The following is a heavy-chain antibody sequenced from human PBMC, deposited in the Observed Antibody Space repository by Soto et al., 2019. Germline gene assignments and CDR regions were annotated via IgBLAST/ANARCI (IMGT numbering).Heavy chain of an antibody. CDR1: GGSISSGGYY. Sequence: PSETLSLTCTVSGGSISSGGYYWSWIRQHPGKGLEWIGYIYYSGSTYYNPSLKSRVTISVDTSKNQFSLKLSSVTAADTAVYYCARDRSWGRGSMVRGVRNWFDPWGQGTLVTVSS. V-gene: IGHV4-31*02. D-gene: IGHD3-10*01. J-gene: IGHJ5*02. CDR3: ARDRSWGRGSMVRGVRNWFDP. CDR2: IYYSGST.